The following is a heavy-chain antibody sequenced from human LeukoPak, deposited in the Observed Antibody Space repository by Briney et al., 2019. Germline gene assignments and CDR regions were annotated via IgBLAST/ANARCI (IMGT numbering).Heavy chain of an antibody. CDR3: ARGEHSSSWNDY. D-gene: IGHD6-13*01. CDR2: INHSGST. J-gene: IGHJ4*02. CDR1: GGSFSGYY. V-gene: IGHV4-34*01. Sequence: KASETLSLTCAVYGGSFSGYYWSWIRQPPGKGLEWIGEINHSGSTNYNPSLKSRVTISVDTSKNQFSLKLSSVTAADTAVYYCARGEHSSSWNDYWGQGTLVTVSS.